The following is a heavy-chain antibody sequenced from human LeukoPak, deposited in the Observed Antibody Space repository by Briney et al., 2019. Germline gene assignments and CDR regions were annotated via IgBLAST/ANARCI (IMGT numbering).Heavy chain of an antibody. J-gene: IGHJ4*02. Sequence: SETLSLTCTVSGGSIGSHYWTWIRQTPGKGLEWIGYVYDIGSTKYNPSLKSRVTISVDTSKNQFSLRLSSVTAADTAVYYCAKGGVLKSVDYWGQGTLVAVSS. CDR3: AKGGVLKSVDY. CDR2: VYDIGST. CDR1: GGSIGSHY. V-gene: IGHV4-59*11. D-gene: IGHD3-16*01.